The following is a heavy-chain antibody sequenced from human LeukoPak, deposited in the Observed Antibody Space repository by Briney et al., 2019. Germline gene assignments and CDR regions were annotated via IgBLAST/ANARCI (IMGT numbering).Heavy chain of an antibody. CDR1: GFTFSSYA. J-gene: IGHJ4*02. V-gene: IGHV3-23*01. CDR3: ARDYCSSTSCYILDY. Sequence: LAGGSLRLSCAASGFTFSSYAMSWVRQAPGKGLGWVSVISGSGGYTDYADSVRGRFTISRDNSKNTLYLQMNSLRAEDTAVYYCARDYCSSTSCYILDYWGQGTLVTVSS. D-gene: IGHD2-2*02. CDR2: ISGSGGYT.